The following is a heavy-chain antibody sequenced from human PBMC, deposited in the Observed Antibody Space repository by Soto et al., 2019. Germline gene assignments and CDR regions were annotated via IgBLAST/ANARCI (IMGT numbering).Heavy chain of an antibody. CDR2: ISGSDGKT. V-gene: IGHV3-23*01. CDR3: ARWSYLDY. J-gene: IGHJ4*02. D-gene: IGHD3-3*01. CDR1: GFSFGSYA. Sequence: GGSLRLSCVASGFSFGSYALTWVRQAPGKGLEWVSTISGSDGKTFYADAVKGRFSISRDISQSTLYLQMNSLRADDTAIYYCARWSYLDYWGQGTRVTVS.